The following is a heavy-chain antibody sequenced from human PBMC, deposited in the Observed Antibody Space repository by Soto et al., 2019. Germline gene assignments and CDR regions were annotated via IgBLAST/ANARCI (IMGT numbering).Heavy chain of an antibody. J-gene: IGHJ4*02. D-gene: IGHD2-15*01. V-gene: IGHV1-69*05. CDR3: ARSSVVVVAAPFDY. CDR1: GGTFSSYA. CDR2: IIPIFGTA. Sequence: ASVKVSCKASGGTFSSYAISWVRQAPGQGLEWMGGIIPIFGTANYAQKLQGRVTMTTDTSTSTAYMELRSLRSDDTAVYYCARSSVVVVAAPFDYWGQGTLVTVSS.